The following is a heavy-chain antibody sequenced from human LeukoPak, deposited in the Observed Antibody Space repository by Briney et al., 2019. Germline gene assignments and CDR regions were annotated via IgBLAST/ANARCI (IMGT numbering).Heavy chain of an antibody. Sequence: PGGSLRLSCAASGFTVSSNNMSWVRQAPGKGLEWVSAISGSGGSTYYADSVKGRFTISRDNSKNTLYLQMNSLRAEDTAVYYCAKDLYCSSTSCYMDVWGKGTTVTVSS. CDR1: GFTVSSNN. CDR3: AKDLYCSSTSCYMDV. CDR2: ISGSGGST. D-gene: IGHD2-2*01. V-gene: IGHV3-23*01. J-gene: IGHJ6*03.